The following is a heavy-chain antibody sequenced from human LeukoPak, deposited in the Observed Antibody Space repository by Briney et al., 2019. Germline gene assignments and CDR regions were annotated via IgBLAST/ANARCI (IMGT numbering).Heavy chain of an antibody. CDR1: GGTFSSYA. V-gene: IGHV1-69*06. Sequence: GASVKVSCKASGGTFSSYAISWARQAPGQGLEWMGGIIPIFGTANYAQKFQGRVTITADKSTSTAYMELSSLRSEDTAVYYCARDLLSSGYYYYYMDVWGKGTTVTVSS. J-gene: IGHJ6*03. D-gene: IGHD3-10*01. CDR2: IIPIFGTA. CDR3: ARDLLSSGYYYYYMDV.